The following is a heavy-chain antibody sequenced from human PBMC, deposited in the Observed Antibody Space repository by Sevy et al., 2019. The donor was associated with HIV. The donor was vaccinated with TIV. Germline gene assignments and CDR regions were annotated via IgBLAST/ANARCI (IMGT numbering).Heavy chain of an antibody. CDR3: ARVPAPLSTVTTVFYFDY. CDR1: GGSISSSSYY. J-gene: IGHJ4*02. Sequence: SETLSLTCTVSGGSISSSSYYWGWIRQPPGKGLEWIGSIYYSGSTYYNPSLKSRVTISVDTSKNQFSLKLSSVTAADTAVYYSARVPAPLSTVTTVFYFDYWGQGTLVTVSS. D-gene: IGHD4-17*01. CDR2: IYYSGST. V-gene: IGHV4-39*01.